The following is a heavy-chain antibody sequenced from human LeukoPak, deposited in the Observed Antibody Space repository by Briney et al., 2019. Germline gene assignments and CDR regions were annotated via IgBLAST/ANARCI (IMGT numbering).Heavy chain of an antibody. CDR1: GFTFTNYA. CDR3: ARSSGWYHRGPDYYYYYMDV. Sequence: GGSLRLSCAASGFTFTNYAMTWVRQAPGKGLEWVSSISASGVMTYYADSVKGRFTISRDNAKNSLYLQMNSLRAEDTAVYYCARSSGWYHRGPDYYYYYMDVWGKGTTVTVS. D-gene: IGHD6-19*01. CDR2: ISASGVMT. J-gene: IGHJ6*03. V-gene: IGHV3-23*01.